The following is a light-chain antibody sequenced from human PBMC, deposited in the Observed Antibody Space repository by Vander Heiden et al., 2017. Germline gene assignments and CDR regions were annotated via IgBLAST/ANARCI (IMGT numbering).Light chain of an antibody. J-gene: IGKJ1*01. CDR3: EQYGSSPRT. V-gene: IGKV3-20*01. Sequence: IVLTQSPGILSLSPGERATLSCRASQSVVDSCFAWYQQKPGQAPRLLIYGISFRATGIPDRFSGSGSGTDFTLTISRLEPEDFAVYYCEQYGSSPRTFGQGTKVEIK. CDR2: GIS. CDR1: QSVVDSC.